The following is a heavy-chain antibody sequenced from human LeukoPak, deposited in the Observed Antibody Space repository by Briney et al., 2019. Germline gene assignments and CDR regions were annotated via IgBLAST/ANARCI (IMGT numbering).Heavy chain of an antibody. CDR3: AKDAFHCSSTSCYLYYFDY. CDR2: ISGSGGST. CDR1: GFTFSSYP. J-gene: IGHJ4*02. V-gene: IGHV3-23*01. D-gene: IGHD2-2*01. Sequence: PGRSLRLSCAASGFTFSSYPMHWVRQAPGKGLEWVSAISGSGGSTYYADSVKGRFTISRDNSKNTLYLQMNSLRAEDTAVYYCAKDAFHCSSTSCYLYYFDYWGQGTLVTVSS.